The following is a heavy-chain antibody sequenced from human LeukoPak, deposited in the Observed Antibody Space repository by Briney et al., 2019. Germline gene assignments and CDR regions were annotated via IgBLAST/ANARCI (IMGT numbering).Heavy chain of an antibody. CDR2: ISYDGSNK. Sequence: GGSLRLSCAASGFTFSSYAMHWVRQAPGKGLEWVAVISYDGSNKHYADSVKGRFTISRDNSKNTLYLQMNSLRAEDTAVYYCARAGVQQQLVPVYFDYWGQGTLVTVSS. CDR3: ARAGVQQQLVPVYFDY. CDR1: GFTFSSYA. J-gene: IGHJ4*02. V-gene: IGHV3-30-3*01. D-gene: IGHD6-13*01.